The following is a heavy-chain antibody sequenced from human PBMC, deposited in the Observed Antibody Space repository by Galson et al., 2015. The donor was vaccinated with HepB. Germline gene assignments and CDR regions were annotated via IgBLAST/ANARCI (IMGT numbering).Heavy chain of an antibody. CDR2: INSSSSYI. CDR3: ARDVGYCSGGSCPRGGYYFDY. D-gene: IGHD2-15*01. CDR1: GFTFSSYS. J-gene: IGHJ4*02. Sequence: SLRLSCAASGFTFSSYSMNWVRQAPGKGLEWVSSINSSSSYIYYADSVKGRFTISRDNAKNSLYLQMNSLRAEDTAVYYCARDVGYCSGGSCPRGGYYFDYWGQGTLVTVSS. V-gene: IGHV3-21*01.